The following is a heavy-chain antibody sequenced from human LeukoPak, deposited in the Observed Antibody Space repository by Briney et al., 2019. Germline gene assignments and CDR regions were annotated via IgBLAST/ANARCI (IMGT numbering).Heavy chain of an antibody. CDR1: GGSISSGSYS. J-gene: IGHJ6*03. V-gene: IGHV4-30-4*07. D-gene: IGHD6-6*01. Sequence: PSETLSLTCAVSGGSISSGSYSWSWIRQPPGKGLEWIGYLYYTGSTYYNPSLKSRVTISLDTSKNQFSLKLSSVTAADTAVYYCARDWGVGGRPGYMDVWGKGTTVTVSS. CDR3: ARDWGVGGRPGYMDV. CDR2: LYYTGST.